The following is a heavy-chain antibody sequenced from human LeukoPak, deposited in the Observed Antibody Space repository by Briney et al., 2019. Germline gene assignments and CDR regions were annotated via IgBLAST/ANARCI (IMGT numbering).Heavy chain of an antibody. Sequence: PSQTLSLTCTVSGGSISSGGYYWSWIRQHPGKGLEWIGYIYYSGGTYYNPSLKSRVTISVDTSKNQFSLKLSSVTAADTAVYYCARDTGSYYDSINWFDPWGQGTLVTVSS. CDR3: ARDTGSYYDSINWFDP. CDR1: GGSISSGGYY. V-gene: IGHV4-31*03. CDR2: IYYSGGT. D-gene: IGHD3-22*01. J-gene: IGHJ5*02.